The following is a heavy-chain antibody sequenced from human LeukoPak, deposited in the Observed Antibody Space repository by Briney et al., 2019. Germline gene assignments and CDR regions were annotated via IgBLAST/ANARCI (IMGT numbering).Heavy chain of an antibody. CDR1: GGSISSYY. CDR2: IYTSGST. V-gene: IGHV4-4*07. CDR3: ARDSSGYYSAALDY. Sequence: SETLSLTCTVSGGSISSYYWSWIRQPAGKGLEWIGRIYTSGSTNYNPSLKSRVTMSVDTSKNQFSLKLSSVAAADTAVYYCARDSSGYYSAALDYWGQGTLVTVSS. D-gene: IGHD3-22*01. J-gene: IGHJ4*02.